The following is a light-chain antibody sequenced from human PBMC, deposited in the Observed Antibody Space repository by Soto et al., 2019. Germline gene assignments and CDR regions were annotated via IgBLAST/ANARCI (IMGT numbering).Light chain of an antibody. CDR3: QQYYNTPLT. Sequence: DIVMTQSPDSLAVSLGERVTINCKSSQSVLYSSNNRNYLAWFQQKPGQPPKLRIYWASTRESGVPDRFSGSGSGTDFTLTISGLQAEDVAVYYCQQYYNTPLTFGGGTKVEI. J-gene: IGKJ4*01. CDR2: WAS. V-gene: IGKV4-1*01. CDR1: QSVLYSSNNRNY.